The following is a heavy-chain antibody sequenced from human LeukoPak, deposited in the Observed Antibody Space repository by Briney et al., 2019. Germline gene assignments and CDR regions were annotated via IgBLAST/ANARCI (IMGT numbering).Heavy chain of an antibody. J-gene: IGHJ4*02. Sequence: GASVKVSCKASGYTFTGYYMHWVRQAPGQGLEWMGRINPNSGGTNYAQKFQGRVTMTRDTSTSTVYMELSSLRSEDTAVYYCARPERDGYNYWGQGTLVTVSS. V-gene: IGHV1-2*06. CDR2: INPNSGGT. D-gene: IGHD5-24*01. CDR3: ARPERDGYNY. CDR1: GYTFTGYY.